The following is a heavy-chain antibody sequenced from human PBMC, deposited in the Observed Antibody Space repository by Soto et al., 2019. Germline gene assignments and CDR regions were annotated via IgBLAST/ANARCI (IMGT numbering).Heavy chain of an antibody. CDR1: VGSFRGYY. V-gene: IGHV4-34*01. D-gene: IGHD3-3*01. CDR2: INHSGST. CDR3: ARIFGVVIGMDV. J-gene: IGHJ6*02. Sequence: SETRSLTCAVYVGSFRGYYWSWIRQPPGKGLEWIGEINHSGSTNYNPSLKSRVTISVDTSKNQFSLKLSSVTAADTAVYYCARIFGVVIGMDVWGQGTTVTVSS.